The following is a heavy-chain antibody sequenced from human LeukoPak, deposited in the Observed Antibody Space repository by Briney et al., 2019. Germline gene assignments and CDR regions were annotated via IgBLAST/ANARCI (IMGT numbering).Heavy chain of an antibody. Sequence: GGSLRLSCAASGFAFSNYAMSWVRQAPGKGLEWVSAISGSGGSTYYADSVKGRFTISRDNSKNTLYLQMNSLRAEDTAVYYCADSRMVRGVIGYFDFWGQGTLVTVSS. D-gene: IGHD3-10*01. CDR2: ISGSGGST. CDR3: ADSRMVRGVIGYFDF. CDR1: GFAFSNYA. V-gene: IGHV3-23*01. J-gene: IGHJ4*02.